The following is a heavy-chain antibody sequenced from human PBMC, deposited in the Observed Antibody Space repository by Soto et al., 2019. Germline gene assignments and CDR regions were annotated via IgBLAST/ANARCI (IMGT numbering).Heavy chain of an antibody. Sequence: LSLSCAASGFTFSSYAMHWVRQAPGKGLEWVAVISYDGSNKYYADSVKGRFTISRDNSKNTLYLQMNSLRAEDTAVYYCAREGYNWNLAGDYYGMDVWGQGTTVTVSS. J-gene: IGHJ6*02. CDR1: GFTFSSYA. V-gene: IGHV3-30-3*01. D-gene: IGHD1-20*01. CDR2: ISYDGSNK. CDR3: AREGYNWNLAGDYYGMDV.